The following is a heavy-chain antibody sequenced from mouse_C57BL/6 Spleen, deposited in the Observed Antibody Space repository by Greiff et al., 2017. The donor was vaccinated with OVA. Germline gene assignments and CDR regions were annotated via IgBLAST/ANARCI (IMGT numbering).Heavy chain of an antibody. J-gene: IGHJ4*01. Sequence: EVQLQQSGPELVKPGASVKISCKASGYSFTDYYMHWVKQSHGNILDWIGDINPYNGVTSYNQKFKGKATLTVDKSSSTAYMELRRLTSEDSAVYYSARMWHTTSDFYAMDYWGQGTSVTVSS. CDR1: GYSFTDYY. V-gene: IGHV1-31*01. CDR3: ARMWHTTSDFYAMDY. CDR2: INPYNGVT. D-gene: IGHD4-1*02.